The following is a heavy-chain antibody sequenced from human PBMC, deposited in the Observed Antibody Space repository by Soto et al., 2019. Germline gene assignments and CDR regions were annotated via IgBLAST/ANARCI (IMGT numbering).Heavy chain of an antibody. CDR1: GFTFGNYW. Sequence: EVHLVESGGGLVQPAGSLRLSCAASGFTFGNYWMHWDRHAPGNGLEWVSRMNSDGSTTDYADSVKGRFTVSRDNAKNTLYVQMNSLRAAETAVYYCATDEVDYWGPGTLVTVSS. J-gene: IGHJ4*02. CDR3: ATDEVDY. CDR2: MNSDGSTT. V-gene: IGHV3-74*01.